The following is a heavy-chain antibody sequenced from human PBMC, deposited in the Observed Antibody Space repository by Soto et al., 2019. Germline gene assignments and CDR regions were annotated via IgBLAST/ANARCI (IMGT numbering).Heavy chain of an antibody. J-gene: IGHJ4*02. CDR3: AHKHAATWLFDY. V-gene: IGHV2-5*02. CDR2: IYGDDDK. CDR1: GFSLTTGGVG. Sequence: SGPTLVNPTQTPTLTCTFSGFSLTTGGVGVGWIRQPPGKAPEWLALIYGDDDKRFRSSLKNRLSITRDTSRNEVVLKMTNMDPVDTSTFFCAHKHAATWLFDYWGQGILVTVSS. D-gene: IGHD2-2*01.